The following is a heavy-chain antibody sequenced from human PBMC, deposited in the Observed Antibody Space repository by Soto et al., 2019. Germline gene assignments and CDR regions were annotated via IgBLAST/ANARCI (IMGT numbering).Heavy chain of an antibody. CDR2: IYSRGTT. V-gene: IGHV4-59*01. D-gene: IGHD3-10*01. Sequence: SETLSLTCTVSGGSISSYYWSWIRQPPGKGLEWIGCIYSRGTTYYNPSLKGRVTLSLDTSRNQLFLQLNSVTAADTAMYYCARESAGSHKNNWFDPWGQGTLVTVSS. CDR1: GGSISSYY. CDR3: ARESAGSHKNNWFDP. J-gene: IGHJ5*02.